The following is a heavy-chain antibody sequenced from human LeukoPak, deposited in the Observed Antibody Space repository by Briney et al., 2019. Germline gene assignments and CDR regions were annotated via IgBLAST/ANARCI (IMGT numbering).Heavy chain of an antibody. CDR2: ISGSGGST. V-gene: IGHV3-23*01. Sequence: GGSLRLSCAASGFTFSSYAMSWVRQAPGKGLEWVSGISGSGGSTYYADSVKGRFTISRDNSKNTLYLQMNSLRGEDTAVYYCARVLSVSYCDSWGQGTLVTVSS. CDR1: GFTFSSYA. D-gene: IGHD2/OR15-2a*01. CDR3: ARVLSVSYCDS. J-gene: IGHJ4*02.